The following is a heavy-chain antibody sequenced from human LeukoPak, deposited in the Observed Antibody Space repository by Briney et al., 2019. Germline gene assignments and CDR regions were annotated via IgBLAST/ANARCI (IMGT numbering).Heavy chain of an antibody. J-gene: IGHJ1*01. CDR2: IYHSGST. CDR3: ARESSSGYYNGPKYFQH. CDR1: GDSISSGGYY. V-gene: IGHV4-30-2*01. Sequence: SETLSLTCTVSGDSISSGGYYWNWLRQPPGKGLEWIGYIYHSGSTYYNPSLKSRVTISVDTSKNQFSLKLSSVTAADTAVYYCARESSSGYYNGPKYFQHWGQGTLVTVSS. D-gene: IGHD3-22*01.